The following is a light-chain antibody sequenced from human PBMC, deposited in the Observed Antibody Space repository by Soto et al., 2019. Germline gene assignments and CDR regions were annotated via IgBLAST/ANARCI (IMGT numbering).Light chain of an antibody. CDR2: GNT. CDR1: SSNIGAGYD. CDR3: ATRDNSLSRWV. V-gene: IGLV1-40*01. J-gene: IGLJ3*02. Sequence: QSVLTQPPSVSGAPGQRVTISCTGSSSNIGAGYDVHWYQQLPGTAPKLLIYGNTNRPSGVPDRFSGSKPGTSASLAISGLRSEDEADYYCATRDNSLSRWVFGGGTKLTVL.